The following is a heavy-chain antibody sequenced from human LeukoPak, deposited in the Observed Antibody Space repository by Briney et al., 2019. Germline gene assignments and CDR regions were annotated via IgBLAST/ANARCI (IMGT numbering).Heavy chain of an antibody. CDR3: ARLTAMVTGFDY. D-gene: IGHD5-18*01. CDR2: IFSNDEK. CDR1: GFSLSNARMG. Sequence: KVSGPVLVNPTETLTLTCIVSGFSLSNARMGVSWIRQPPGKALEWLAHIFSNDEKSYSTSLKSRLTISKDTSKSQVVLTMTNMDPVDTATYYCARLTAMVTGFDYWGQGTLVTVSS. V-gene: IGHV2-26*01. J-gene: IGHJ4*02.